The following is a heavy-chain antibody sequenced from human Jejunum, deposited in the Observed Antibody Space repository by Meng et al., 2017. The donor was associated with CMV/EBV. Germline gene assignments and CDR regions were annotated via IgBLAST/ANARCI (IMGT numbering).Heavy chain of an antibody. CDR2: IYYSGST. J-gene: IGHJ4*02. Sequence: YWGWIRQPPGNGLEWIGTIYYSGSTYYNPSLKSRLSMSVDTSRNQFSLRLSSVTAADTAVYYCARDSPTAGFYYSGGYSRGYFDYWGQGMLVTVSS. CDR3: ARDSPTAGFYYSGGYSRGYFDY. CDR1: Y. V-gene: IGHV4-39*07. D-gene: IGHD3-22*01.